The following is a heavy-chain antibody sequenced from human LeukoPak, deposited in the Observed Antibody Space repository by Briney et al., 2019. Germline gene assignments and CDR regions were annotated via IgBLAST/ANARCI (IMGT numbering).Heavy chain of an antibody. D-gene: IGHD1-26*01. CDR1: GASITTYY. J-gene: IGHJ4*02. CDR2: IHSSGSA. CDR3: ARDILDVGATHYFDY. V-gene: IGHV4-59*01. Sequence: SETLSLTCTVSGASITTYYWSSIRQPPGKGLEYIGQIHSSGSANNNPSLKSRVAMSLDASKNQFSLTVSSVTAADTAIYYCARDILDVGATHYFDYWGQGSLLTVSS.